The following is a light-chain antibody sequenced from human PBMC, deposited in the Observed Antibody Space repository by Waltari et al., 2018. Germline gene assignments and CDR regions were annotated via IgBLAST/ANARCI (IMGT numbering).Light chain of an antibody. J-gene: IGKJ1*01. V-gene: IGKV1-5*03. CDR1: QSISSW. CDR3: QQYNSYCT. Sequence: DIQMTQSPSTLSASVGDRVTITCRASQSISSWLAWYQQKPGKAPKVLIYKASSLESGVPSRFSGSGSGTEFPLTISSLQPDDFATYYCQQYNSYCTFGQGTKVEIK. CDR2: KAS.